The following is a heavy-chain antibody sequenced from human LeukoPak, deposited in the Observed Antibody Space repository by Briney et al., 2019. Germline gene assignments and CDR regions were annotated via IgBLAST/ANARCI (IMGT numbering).Heavy chain of an antibody. CDR2: IYYSGST. J-gene: IGHJ6*02. Sequence: PSETLSLTCTVSGGSISSYYWSWIRQPPGKGLEWIGYIYYSGSTNYNPSLKSRVTISVDTSKNQFSLKLSSVTAADTAVYYCARRLDYYYGMGVWGQGTTVTVSS. V-gene: IGHV4-59*01. CDR1: GGSISSYY. D-gene: IGHD4-11*01. CDR3: ARRLDYYYGMGV.